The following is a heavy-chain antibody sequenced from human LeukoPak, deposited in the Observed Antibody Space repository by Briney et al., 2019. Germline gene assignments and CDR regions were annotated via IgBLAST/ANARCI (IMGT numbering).Heavy chain of an antibody. Sequence: SETLSLTCTVSGGSISSHYWSWIRQPPGKGLERIGYIYFSGSTNYNPSLKSRVTISIDTPNNQFSLKLSSVTAADTGVYYCARGLGAVAGRIYDGFDMWGQGTMVTVSS. CDR2: IYFSGST. CDR3: ARGLGAVAGRIYDGFDM. V-gene: IGHV4-59*11. CDR1: GGSISSHY. D-gene: IGHD6-19*01. J-gene: IGHJ3*02.